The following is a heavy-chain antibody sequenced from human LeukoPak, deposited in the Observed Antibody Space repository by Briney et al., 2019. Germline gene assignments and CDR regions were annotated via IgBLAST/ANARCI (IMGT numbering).Heavy chain of an antibody. D-gene: IGHD2-2*01. Sequence: ASVKVSCKASGYTFTSYYMHWVRQASGQGLEWMGIINPNSGSTNYARKFQGRVTMTTDTSTSTAYMELSSLRSEDTAVYYCARGRRPIVVVPDDIHKPLNYFDPWGQGTLVTVSS. CDR1: GYTFTSYY. CDR3: ARGRRPIVVVPDDIHKPLNYFDP. V-gene: IGHV1-46*01. CDR2: INPNSGST. J-gene: IGHJ5*02.